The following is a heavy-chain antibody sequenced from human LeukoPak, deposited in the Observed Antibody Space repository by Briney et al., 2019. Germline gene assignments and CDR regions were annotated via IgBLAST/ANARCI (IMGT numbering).Heavy chain of an antibody. Sequence: PGGSLRLSCAASGFTFNYYWLTWVRQAPGKGPEWVANIQQDGTEKYYVDSVKGRFTISRDNAKNSLYLQMNSLRAEDTAVYYCARVRKLRTRGVMDPLDYWGQGTLVTVSS. CDR1: GFTFNYYW. CDR2: IQQDGTEK. J-gene: IGHJ4*02. V-gene: IGHV3-7*01. D-gene: IGHD3-10*01. CDR3: ARVRKLRTRGVMDPLDY.